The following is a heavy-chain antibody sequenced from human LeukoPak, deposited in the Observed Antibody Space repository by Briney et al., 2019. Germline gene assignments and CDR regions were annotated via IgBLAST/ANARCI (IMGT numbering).Heavy chain of an antibody. CDR2: INHSGST. Sequence: PSETLSLICAVYGGSFSGYYWSWIRQPPGKGLEWIGEINHSGSTNYNPSLKSRVTISVDTSKNQFSLKLSSVTAADTAVYYCARRQRDFDYWGQGTLVTVSS. CDR1: GGSFSGYY. CDR3: ARRQRDFDY. V-gene: IGHV4-34*01. J-gene: IGHJ4*02.